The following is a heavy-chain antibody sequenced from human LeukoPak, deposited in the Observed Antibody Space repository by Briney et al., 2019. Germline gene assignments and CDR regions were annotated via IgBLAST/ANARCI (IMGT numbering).Heavy chain of an antibody. J-gene: IGHJ4*02. CDR2: IIPIFGTA. D-gene: IGHD3-16*01. V-gene: IGHV1-69*01. Sequence: SSVRVSCKASGGTFSSYAIGWVRQAPGQGLEWMGGIIPIFGTANYAQKFQGRVTITADESTSTAYMELSSLRSEDTAVYYCARDRMITFGGEGYFDYWGQGTLVTVSS. CDR3: ARDRMITFGGEGYFDY. CDR1: GGTFSSYA.